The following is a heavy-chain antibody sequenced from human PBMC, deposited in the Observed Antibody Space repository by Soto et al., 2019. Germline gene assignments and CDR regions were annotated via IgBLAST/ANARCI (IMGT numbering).Heavy chain of an antibody. Sequence: PVGSLRLSCAASGITFRSYSMSWVRQAPGKGLEWVASITSDSSDIYYEDSVKGRFTISRDNGENSLYLQMTSLGAEDTGVYYCATTYCSRGYCFSSEYWGQGVLVTVSS. D-gene: IGHD2-15*01. J-gene: IGHJ4*02. CDR1: GITFRSYS. CDR3: ATTYCSRGYCFSSEY. V-gene: IGHV3-21*01. CDR2: ITSDSSDI.